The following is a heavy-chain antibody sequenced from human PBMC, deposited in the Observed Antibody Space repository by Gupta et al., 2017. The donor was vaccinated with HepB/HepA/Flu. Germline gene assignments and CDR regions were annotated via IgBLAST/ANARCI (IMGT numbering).Heavy chain of an antibody. D-gene: IGHD4-23*01. Sequence: QVQLQESGPGLVKPSGTPSLTCAVSGGTIRSSNCWTWVRQPPGKGLEWIGEIYHSGSTNYNTSLKSRVTISVDKSKNQFSLKLSSVTAADTAVYYCARNGGNSDFDYWGQGTLVTVSS. CDR1: GGTIRSSNC. J-gene: IGHJ4*02. CDR2: IYHSGST. V-gene: IGHV4-4*02. CDR3: ARNGGNSDFDY.